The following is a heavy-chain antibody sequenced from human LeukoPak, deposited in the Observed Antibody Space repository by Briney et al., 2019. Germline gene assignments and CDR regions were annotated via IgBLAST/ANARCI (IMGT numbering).Heavy chain of an antibody. D-gene: IGHD5-24*01. J-gene: IGHJ5*02. CDR3: ARDGGDGYKANWFDT. CDR1: GYTFTSYY. CDR2: INPNRGST. Sequence: ASVKVSCKASGYTFTSYYMHWVRQAPGQGLEWMGIINPNRGSTSQAQTFQGRVTMTRDMSTSTVSMELSSLRSEDTAVYYCARDGGDGYKANWFDTWGQGTLVTVSS. V-gene: IGHV1-46*01.